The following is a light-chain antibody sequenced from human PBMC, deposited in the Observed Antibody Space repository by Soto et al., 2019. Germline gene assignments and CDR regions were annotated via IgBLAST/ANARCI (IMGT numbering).Light chain of an antibody. CDR2: GAS. J-gene: IGKJ2*01. Sequence: VLTQSPGTLVLSPGESATLSCRASQHVNSAHFAWYQQKPGQAPRLLIYGASSRAPGIPDRFTGSASGTDFTLTINRLEPEDFAVYYCQLFDNSLFTFGQGTKLEIK. CDR1: QHVNSAH. CDR3: QLFDNSLFT. V-gene: IGKV3-20*01.